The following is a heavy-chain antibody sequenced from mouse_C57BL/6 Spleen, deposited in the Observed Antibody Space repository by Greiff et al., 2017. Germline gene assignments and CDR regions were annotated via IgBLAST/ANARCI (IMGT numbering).Heavy chain of an antibody. J-gene: IGHJ4*01. Sequence: QVQLQQSGPELVKPGASVKLSCKASGYTFTSYDINWVKQRPGQGLEWIGWIYPRDGSTRYNEKFKGKATLTVDTSSSSAYMELHSQTSAASAYYFCSRGGDATDDGGQGTSVTVSS. V-gene: IGHV1-85*01. CDR1: GYTFTSYD. CDR2: IYPRDGST. CDR3: SRGGDATDD.